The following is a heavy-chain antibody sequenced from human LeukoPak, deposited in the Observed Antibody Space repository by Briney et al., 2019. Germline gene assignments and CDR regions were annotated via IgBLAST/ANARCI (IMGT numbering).Heavy chain of an antibody. CDR3: AREYYDILTGYSAHIVWFDP. Sequence: GASVKVSCKASGYTFTGYYMHWARQAPGQGLEWMGWINPNSGGTNYAQKFQGRVTMTRDTSISTAYMELSRLRSDDTAVYYCAREYYDILTGYSAHIVWFDPWGQGTLVTVSS. J-gene: IGHJ5*02. D-gene: IGHD3-9*01. V-gene: IGHV1-2*02. CDR2: INPNSGGT. CDR1: GYTFTGYY.